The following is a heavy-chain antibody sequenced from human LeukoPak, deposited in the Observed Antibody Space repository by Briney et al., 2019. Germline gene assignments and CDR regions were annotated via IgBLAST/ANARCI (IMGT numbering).Heavy chain of an antibody. D-gene: IGHD4-17*01. Sequence: VASVKVSCKASGGTFSSYAISWVRQAPGQGLEWMGGNIPIFGTANYAQKFQGRVTITADESTSTAYMELSSLRSEDTAVYYCARARYGNFDYWGQGTLVSVSS. V-gene: IGHV1-69*13. J-gene: IGHJ4*02. CDR1: GGTFSSYA. CDR2: NIPIFGTA. CDR3: ARARYGNFDY.